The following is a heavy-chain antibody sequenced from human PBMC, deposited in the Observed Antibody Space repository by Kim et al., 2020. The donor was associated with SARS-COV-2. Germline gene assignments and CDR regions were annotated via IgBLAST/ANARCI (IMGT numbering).Heavy chain of an antibody. CDR3: ARRDDSSGSYPFDY. V-gene: IGHV5-51*01. J-gene: IGHJ4*02. D-gene: IGHD3-22*01. Sequence: PPLQGQVPISADKSHSTAYLQWSSLKASDTAMYYCARRDDSSGSYPFDYWGQGTLVTVSS.